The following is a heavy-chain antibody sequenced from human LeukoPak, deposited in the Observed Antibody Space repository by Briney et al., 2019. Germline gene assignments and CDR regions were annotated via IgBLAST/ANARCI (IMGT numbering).Heavy chain of an antibody. V-gene: IGHV3-21*01. CDR1: EFTFSSCG. CDR2: IGPTGTDR. D-gene: IGHD1-14*01. CDR3: ATETIGRHYDY. J-gene: IGHJ4*02. Sequence: KTGGSLRLSCAASEFTFSSCGFNWVRQAPGKGLEWVSSIGPTGTDRYYADSVRGRFTISRDNAKNSMYLQMDSLRDEDTAVYYCATETIGRHYDYWGQGTLLTVSS.